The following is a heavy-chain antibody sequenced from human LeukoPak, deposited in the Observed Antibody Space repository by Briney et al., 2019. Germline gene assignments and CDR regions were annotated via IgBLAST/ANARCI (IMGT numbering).Heavy chain of an antibody. CDR2: ISGSGGTT. Sequence: GGSLRLSCAASGFTFSSFVLHWVRQAPGKGLEWVSTISGSGGTTYYADSVKGRFTISRDNSKNTLYLQMNSLRAEDTAVYYCVLRGGATDYWGQGTLVTVSS. CDR1: GFTFSSFV. V-gene: IGHV3-23*01. CDR3: VLRGGATDY. D-gene: IGHD3-16*01. J-gene: IGHJ4*02.